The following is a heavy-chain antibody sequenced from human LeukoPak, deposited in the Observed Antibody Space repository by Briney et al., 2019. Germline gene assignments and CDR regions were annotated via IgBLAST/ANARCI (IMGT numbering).Heavy chain of an antibody. J-gene: IGHJ3*02. CDR3: ARDDALGDNALDI. V-gene: IGHV3-33*01. CDR1: GFTFSSYG. Sequence: TGGSLRLSCAASGFTFSSYGMHWVRQAPGKGLEWVAVILNDGSQEKYADSVKGRFTISRDNSKNTLFLQMNSPRAEDTAVYYCARDDALGDNALDIWGQGTMVTVSS. D-gene: IGHD3-16*01. CDR2: ILNDGSQE.